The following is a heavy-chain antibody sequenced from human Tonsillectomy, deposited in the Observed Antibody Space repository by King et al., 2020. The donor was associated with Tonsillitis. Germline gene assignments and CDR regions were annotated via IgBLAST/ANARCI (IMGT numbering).Heavy chain of an antibody. D-gene: IGHD5-24*01. V-gene: IGHV3-15*01. CDR1: GFTFTNAR. CDR3: TRGGRWQGHEFDY. Sequence: VQLVESGGGLVKPGGSLRLSCAASGFTFTNARMSWVRQAPGKGLEWVGRIKSKTDGGTTVYAAPVKGRFTISTDDSKNTLYLQMNSLKTEDTAVYDCTRGGRWQGHEFDYWGQGTRVTVSS. J-gene: IGHJ4*02. CDR2: IKSKTDGGTT.